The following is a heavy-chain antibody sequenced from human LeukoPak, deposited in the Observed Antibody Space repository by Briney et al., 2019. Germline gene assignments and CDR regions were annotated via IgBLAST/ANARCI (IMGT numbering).Heavy chain of an antibody. V-gene: IGHV4-4*07. CDR1: GGSISSYY. D-gene: IGHD6-6*01. J-gene: IGHJ4*02. CDR2: IYTSGST. Sequence: SETLSLTCTVSGGSISSYYWSWIRQPAGKGLERIGRIYTSGSTNYNPYLKSRVTMSVDTSKNQFSLKLSSVAAADTAVYYCARDSVGYSSSSHDYWGQGTLVTVSS. CDR3: ARDSVGYSSSSHDY.